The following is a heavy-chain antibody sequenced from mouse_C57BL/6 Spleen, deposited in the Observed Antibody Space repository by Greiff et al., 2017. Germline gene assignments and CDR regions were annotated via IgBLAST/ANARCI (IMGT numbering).Heavy chain of an antibody. V-gene: IGHV1-26*01. D-gene: IGHD2-5*01. Sequence: EVQLQQSGPELVKPGASVKISCKASGYTFTDYYMNWVKQSHGKSLEWIGDINPNNGGTSYNQKFKGKATLTVDKSSSTAYMELRSLTSEDSAVYYCARAYYSNQYYAMDYWGQGTSVTVSS. CDR2: INPNNGGT. CDR3: ARAYYSNQYYAMDY. CDR1: GYTFTDYY. J-gene: IGHJ4*01.